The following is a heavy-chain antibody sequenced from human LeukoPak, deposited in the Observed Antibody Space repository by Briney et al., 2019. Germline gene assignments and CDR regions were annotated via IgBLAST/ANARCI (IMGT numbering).Heavy chain of an antibody. J-gene: IGHJ6*03. V-gene: IGHV3-21*01. CDR1: GFTFSSYS. CDR2: ISSSSSYI. Sequence: PGGSLRLSCAASGFTFSSYSMNWVRQAPGKGLEWVSSISSSSSYIYYADSVKGRFTISRDNAKNSLYLQMNSLRAEDTAVYYCARGRYYYGSTGPMDVWGKGTTVTISS. D-gene: IGHD3-10*01. CDR3: ARGRYYYGSTGPMDV.